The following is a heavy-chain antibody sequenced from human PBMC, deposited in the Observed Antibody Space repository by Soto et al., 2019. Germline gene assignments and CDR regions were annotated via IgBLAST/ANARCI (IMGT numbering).Heavy chain of an antibody. CDR2: INPSGGST. CDR1: GYTFTSYY. J-gene: IGHJ5*02. V-gene: IGHV1-46*01. CDR3: ARDPFRALTAIAHNWFDP. D-gene: IGHD7-27*01. Sequence: ASVKVSCKASGYTFTSYYMHWVRQAPGQGLEWMGIINPSGGSTSYAQKFQGRVTMTRDTSTSTVYMELSSLRSEDTAVYYCARDPFRALTAIAHNWFDPWGQGTLVTVSS.